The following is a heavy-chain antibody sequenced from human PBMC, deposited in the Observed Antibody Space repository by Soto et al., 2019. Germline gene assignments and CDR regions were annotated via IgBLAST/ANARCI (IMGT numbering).Heavy chain of an antibody. Sequence: GGSLRLSCAASGFTFSSYSVNWVRQAPGKGLEWVSSISTRGDIYYADSLQGRFTISRDNAKNSVSLQMNSLRVEDKAVYYCAREETAWPLAYGLDVWGQGTTVTVSS. CDR1: GFTFSSYS. V-gene: IGHV3-21*01. J-gene: IGHJ6*02. D-gene: IGHD2-21*02. CDR3: AREETAWPLAYGLDV. CDR2: ISTRGDI.